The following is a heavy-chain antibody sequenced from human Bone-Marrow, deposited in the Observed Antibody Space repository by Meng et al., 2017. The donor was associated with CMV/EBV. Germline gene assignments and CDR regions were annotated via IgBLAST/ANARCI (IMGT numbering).Heavy chain of an antibody. CDR3: ARMTIFGFYY. J-gene: IGHJ4*02. CDR1: GFTFSSYS. V-gene: IGHV3-48*04. CDR2: ISSSSSTI. Sequence: GESLKISCAASGFTFSSYSMNWVRQAPGKGLEWVSYISSSSSTIYYADSVKGRFTISRDNAKNSLYLQMNSLRAEDTAVYYCARMTIFGFYYWGQGTLVTVSS. D-gene: IGHD3-3*01.